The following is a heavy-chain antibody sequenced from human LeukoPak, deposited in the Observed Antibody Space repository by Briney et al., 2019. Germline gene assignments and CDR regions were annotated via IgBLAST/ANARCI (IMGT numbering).Heavy chain of an antibody. J-gene: IGHJ4*02. Sequence: GGSLRLSCAASGFTFSSYSMNWVRQAPGKGLEWVSSISSSSSSYIYYADSVKGRFTISRDNAKNSLYLQMNSLRAEDTAVYYCARDSSGWSVNFDYWGQGTLVTVSS. CDR3: ARDSSGWSVNFDY. V-gene: IGHV3-21*01. CDR1: GFTFSSYS. CDR2: ISSSSSSYI. D-gene: IGHD6-19*01.